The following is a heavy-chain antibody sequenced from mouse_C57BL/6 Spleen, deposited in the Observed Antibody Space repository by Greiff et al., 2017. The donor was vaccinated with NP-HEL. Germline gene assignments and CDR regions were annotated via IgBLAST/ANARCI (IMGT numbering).Heavy chain of an antibody. CDR2: INPGSGGT. J-gene: IGHJ2*01. CDR3: ARRGDDYDVFDY. V-gene: IGHV1-54*01. D-gene: IGHD2-4*01. Sequence: QVQLQQSGAELVRPGTSVKVSCKASGYAFTNYLIEWVKQRPGQGLEWIGVINPGSGGTNYNEKFKGKATLTADKSSSTAYMQLSSLTTEDSAIYYCARRGDDYDVFDYWGQGTTLTVSS. CDR1: GYAFTNYL.